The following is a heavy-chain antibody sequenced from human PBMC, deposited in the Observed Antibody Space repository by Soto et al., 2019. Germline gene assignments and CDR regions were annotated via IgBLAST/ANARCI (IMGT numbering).Heavy chain of an antibody. CDR2: ISRYGDFT. Sequence: GGALRLSCEACGFTFYSSAMSWVRQAPGKGLEWVSAISRYGDFTYYADSVEGRFTISRDNSKNTLYLQMNSLRAEDTALYYCAKDRYLDHDSRGYLFDNWGQGTLVTVSS. D-gene: IGHD3-22*01. V-gene: IGHV3-23*01. CDR3: AKDRYLDHDSRGYLFDN. CDR1: GFTFYSSA. J-gene: IGHJ4*02.